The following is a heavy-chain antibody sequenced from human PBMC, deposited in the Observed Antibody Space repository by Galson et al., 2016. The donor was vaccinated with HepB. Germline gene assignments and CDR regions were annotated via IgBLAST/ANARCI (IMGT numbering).Heavy chain of an antibody. CDR2: IYSEGNT. CDR3: ARDNSEVYYYAMDV. J-gene: IGHJ6*02. Sequence: SLRLSCAASGLSVGNSYMSWVRQAPGKGLDWVSTIYSEGNTYYADSVKGRFTISKDSPKNTLYLQMSSLRAEDTAVCYCARDNSEVYYYAMDVWGQGTTVTVSS. CDR1: GLSVGNSY. D-gene: IGHD1-26*01. V-gene: IGHV3-53*01.